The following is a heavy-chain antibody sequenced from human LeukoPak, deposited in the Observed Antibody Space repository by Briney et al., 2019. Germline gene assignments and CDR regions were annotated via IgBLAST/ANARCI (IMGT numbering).Heavy chain of an antibody. CDR1: GFTFSSYS. CDR3: ARDLSYYDFWSTFGD. Sequence: PGGSLRLSCAASGFTFSSYSMNWVRQAPGKGLEWVSSISSSSSYIYYADSVKGRFTISRDNAKKSLYLQMNSLRAEDTAVYYCARDLSYYDFWSTFGDWGQGTLVTVSS. CDR2: ISSSSSYI. V-gene: IGHV3-21*01. D-gene: IGHD3-3*01. J-gene: IGHJ4*02.